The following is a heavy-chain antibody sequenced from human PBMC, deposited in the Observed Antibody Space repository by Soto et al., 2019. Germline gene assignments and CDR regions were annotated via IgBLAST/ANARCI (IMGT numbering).Heavy chain of an antibody. CDR3: AKDVYSDYGSAY. Sequence: EVQLLESGGGLVQPGGSLRLSCAASGFTFSSYAMSWVRQAPGKGLEWVSAVSGSGGSTYYVDSVKGRFTISRDNSKNTLYLQMNSLRAEDTAVYYCAKDVYSDYGSAYWGQGILVTVSP. CDR2: VSGSGGST. V-gene: IGHV3-23*01. CDR1: GFTFSSYA. J-gene: IGHJ4*02. D-gene: IGHD4-17*01.